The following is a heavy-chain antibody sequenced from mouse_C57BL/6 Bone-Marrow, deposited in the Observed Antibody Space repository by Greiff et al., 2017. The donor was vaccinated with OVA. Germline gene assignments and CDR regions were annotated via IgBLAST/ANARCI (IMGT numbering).Heavy chain of an antibody. CDR2: IYPGSGST. CDR1: GYTFTSYW. CDR3: ARVYYDYDDWFAY. D-gene: IGHD2-4*01. V-gene: IGHV1-55*01. J-gene: IGHJ3*01. Sequence: QVQLQQPGAELVKPGASVKMSCKASGYTFTSYWITWVKQRPGQGLEWIGDIYPGSGSTNYNEKFKSKATLTVDTSSSTAYMQLSSLTSEDSAVYYCARVYYDYDDWFAYWGQGTLVTVSA.